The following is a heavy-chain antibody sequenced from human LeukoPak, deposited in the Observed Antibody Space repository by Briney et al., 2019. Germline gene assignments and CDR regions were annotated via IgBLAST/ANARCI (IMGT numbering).Heavy chain of an antibody. CDR2: INNDGSNT. Sequence: GGSLRLSCAVSGFTFSSYWMHWVRQAPGKGLMWVSHINNDGSNTRYADSVKGRFTTSRDNAKNTLYLQMKSLRGEDTAVYYCARSGGTGFDPWGQGTLVTVSS. V-gene: IGHV3-74*01. CDR3: ARSGGTGFDP. D-gene: IGHD3/OR15-3a*01. J-gene: IGHJ5*02. CDR1: GFTFSSYW.